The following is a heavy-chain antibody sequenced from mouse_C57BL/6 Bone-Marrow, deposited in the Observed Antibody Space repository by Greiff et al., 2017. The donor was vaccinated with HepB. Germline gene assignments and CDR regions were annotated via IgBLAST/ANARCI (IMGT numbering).Heavy chain of an antibody. CDR3: ARRGVYYGNYGY. CDR1: GYSFTGYY. J-gene: IGHJ2*01. D-gene: IGHD2-1*01. Sequence: EVQLQQSGPELVKPGASVKISCKASGYSFTGYYMNWVKQSPEKSLEWIGEINPSTGGTTYNQKFKAKATLTVDKSSSTAYMQLKSLTSEDSAVYYCARRGVYYGNYGYWGQGTTLTVSS. V-gene: IGHV1-42*01. CDR2: INPSTGGT.